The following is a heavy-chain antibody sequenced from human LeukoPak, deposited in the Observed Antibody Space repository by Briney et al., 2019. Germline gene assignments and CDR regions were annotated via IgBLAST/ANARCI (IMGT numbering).Heavy chain of an antibody. J-gene: IGHJ4*02. CDR1: GFTFSSYS. D-gene: IGHD3-9*01. Sequence: GGSLRLSCAASGFTFSSYSMNWVRQAPGKGLEWVSSISSSSSYIYYTDSVKGRFTISRDNAKNSLYLQMNSLRAEDTAVYYCARVTLTGYYAFDYWGQGTLVTVSS. CDR3: ARVTLTGYYAFDY. CDR2: ISSSSSYI. V-gene: IGHV3-21*01.